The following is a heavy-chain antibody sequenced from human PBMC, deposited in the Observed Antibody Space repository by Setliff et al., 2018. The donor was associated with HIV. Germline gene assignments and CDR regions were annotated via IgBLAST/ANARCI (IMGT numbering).Heavy chain of an antibody. CDR1: GDSFSTSSYF. Sequence: TLSLTCSVSGDSFSTSSYFWGWVRQSPGGGLEWIGEINHSGSTNYKSSLKSRVTISADTSKRQFSLKLSSVTAADTAVYYCARLGYNYDSSGHGLWGQGTLVTVSS. CDR3: ARLGYNYDSSGHGL. V-gene: IGHV4-39*07. CDR2: INHSGST. D-gene: IGHD3-22*01. J-gene: IGHJ4*02.